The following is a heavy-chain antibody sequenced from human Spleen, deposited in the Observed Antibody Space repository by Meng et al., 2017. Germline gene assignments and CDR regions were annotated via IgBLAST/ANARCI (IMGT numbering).Heavy chain of an antibody. CDR1: GGSIDSGGYS. D-gene: IGHD3-10*01. CDR3: ARDRDYSSGRHFDY. Sequence: QLQLQESGSGLVKPSQTLSLTCVVSGGSIDSGGYSWSWIRQPPGKGLEWIGDIYHNGGNFYNPSLKGRVTMSVDKSNNQFSLKLSSVTAADTAVYYCARDRDYSSGRHFDYWGQGTLVTVSS. V-gene: IGHV4-30-2*01. CDR2: IYHNGGN. J-gene: IGHJ4*02.